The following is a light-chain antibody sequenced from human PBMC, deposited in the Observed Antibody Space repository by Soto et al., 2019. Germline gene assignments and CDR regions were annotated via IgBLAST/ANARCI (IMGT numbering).Light chain of an antibody. Sequence: DIQMTQSPSSLSASVGDRVTITCQASQDISNYLNWYQHKPGKAPKLLIYDASNLEPGVPSRFSGGGSGTDFTFTISSLQPEDIATYYCQQYDNLRVTFGPGTKVDIK. V-gene: IGKV1-33*01. CDR1: QDISNY. J-gene: IGKJ3*01. CDR3: QQYDNLRVT. CDR2: DAS.